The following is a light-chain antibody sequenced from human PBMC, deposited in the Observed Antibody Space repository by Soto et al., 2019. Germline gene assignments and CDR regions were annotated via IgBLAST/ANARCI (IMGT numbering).Light chain of an antibody. V-gene: IGKV3-15*01. Sequence: EIVMTQSPATLSVSPGEGATLSCRTSQSVGSNLAWYQQKPGQAPRLLMFGASTRATGIPVRFSGSGSGAEFSLTISALQSEDFAIYYCQQYSNWPLTFGGGTKVGIK. J-gene: IGKJ4*01. CDR1: QSVGSN. CDR2: GAS. CDR3: QQYSNWPLT.